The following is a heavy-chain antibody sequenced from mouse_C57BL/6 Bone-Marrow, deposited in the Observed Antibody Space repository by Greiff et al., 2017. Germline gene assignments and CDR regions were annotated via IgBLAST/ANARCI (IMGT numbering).Heavy chain of an antibody. CDR2: IDPDNGDT. CDR3: TRIAY. V-gene: IGHV14-4*01. CDR1: GFNIKDDY. J-gene: IGHJ3*01. Sequence: VQLKESGVELVRPGASVKLSCTASGFNIKDDYMHWVKQRPEQGLEWIGWIDPDNGDTEYASKFQGKATITLDTSSNTAYLQVSSLTSEDTAVYYCTRIAYWGQGTLVTVSA.